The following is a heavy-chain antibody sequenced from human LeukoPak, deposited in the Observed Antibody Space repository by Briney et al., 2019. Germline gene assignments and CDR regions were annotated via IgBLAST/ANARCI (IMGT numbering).Heavy chain of an antibody. D-gene: IGHD5-18*01. CDR2: ISAYNANT. Sequence: GASVTVSCKASGYTFTNYGISWVRQAPGQGLEWMGWISAYNANTNYAQKLQGRVTMTTDTSTSTACMELRRLRSDDTAVYYCARDRGYSYGHYYYYMDVWGKGTTVTVSS. CDR3: ARDRGYSYGHYYYYMDV. J-gene: IGHJ6*03. V-gene: IGHV1-18*01. CDR1: GYTFTNYG.